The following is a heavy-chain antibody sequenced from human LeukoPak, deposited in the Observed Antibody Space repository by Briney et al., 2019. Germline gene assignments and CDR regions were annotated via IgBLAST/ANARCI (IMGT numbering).Heavy chain of an antibody. CDR3: ARLKLSFGESLYYFDY. D-gene: IGHD3-10*01. CDR1: GGSFSGYY. V-gene: IGHV4-34*01. CDR2: INHSGST. Sequence: SETLSLTCAVYGGSFSGYYWSWIRQPPGKGLEWIGEINHSGSTNYNPSLKSRVTISVDTSKNQFSLKLSSVTAADTAVYYCARLKLSFGESLYYFDYWGQGTLVTVSS. J-gene: IGHJ4*02.